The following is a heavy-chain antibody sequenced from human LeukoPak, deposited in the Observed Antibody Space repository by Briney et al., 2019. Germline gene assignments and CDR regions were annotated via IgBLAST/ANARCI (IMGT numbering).Heavy chain of an antibody. Sequence: GGSLRLSCAASGFTFSSYSMNWVRQAPGKGLEWVSYISSSSSTIYYADSVKGRFTISRDNAKNSLYLQMNSLRAEDTAVHYCARGLGAHGAFDIWGQGTMVTVSS. D-gene: IGHD3-9*01. V-gene: IGHV3-48*01. CDR1: GFTFSSYS. CDR2: ISSSSSTI. CDR3: ARGLGAHGAFDI. J-gene: IGHJ3*02.